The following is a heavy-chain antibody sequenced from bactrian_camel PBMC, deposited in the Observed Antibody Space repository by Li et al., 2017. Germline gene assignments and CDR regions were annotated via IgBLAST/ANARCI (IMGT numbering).Heavy chain of an antibody. V-gene: IGHV3S25*01. CDR2: INSGYGNT. CDR3: VRDPNWDGY. D-gene: IGHD8*01. CDR1: GFTFGSYS. Sequence: QLVESGRGLVQPGGSLRLSCSASGFTFGSYSMFWVRQAPGKGLEWVSTINSGYGNTHYAGSVKGRFTISRDNAKNTVYLQMNSLKPEDTAVYYCVRDPNWDGYWGQGTQVTVS. J-gene: IGHJ4*01.